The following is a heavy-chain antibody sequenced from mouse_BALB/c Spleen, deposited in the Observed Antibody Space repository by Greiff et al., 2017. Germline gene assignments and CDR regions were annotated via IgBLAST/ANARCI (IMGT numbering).Heavy chain of an antibody. V-gene: IGHV3-2*02. D-gene: IGHD2-3*01. CDR3: ERRGYYVEGGEAMDY. J-gene: IGHJ4*01. CDR1: GYSITSDYA. CDR2: ISYSGST. Sequence: EVKLLESGPGLVKPSQSLSLTCTVTGYSITSDYAWNWIRQFPGNKLGWMGYISYSGSTSYNPSLKSRISITRDTSKNQFFLQLNSVTTEDTATYYCERRGYYVEGGEAMDYWGQGTPVTVSA.